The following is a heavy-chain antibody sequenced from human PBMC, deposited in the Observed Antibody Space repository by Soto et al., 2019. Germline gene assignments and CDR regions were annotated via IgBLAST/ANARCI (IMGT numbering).Heavy chain of an antibody. D-gene: IGHD3-3*01. Sequence: ASVKVSCKASGYTFTSYGISWVRQAPGQGLEWMGWISAYNGNTNYAQKLQGRVTMTTDTSTSTAYMELRSLRSDDTAVYYCAGGHTSMSMKTYYDFWSGYYYFDYWGQGTLVTVSS. CDR1: GYTFTSYG. CDR3: AGGHTSMSMKTYYDFWSGYYYFDY. J-gene: IGHJ4*02. V-gene: IGHV1-18*01. CDR2: ISAYNGNT.